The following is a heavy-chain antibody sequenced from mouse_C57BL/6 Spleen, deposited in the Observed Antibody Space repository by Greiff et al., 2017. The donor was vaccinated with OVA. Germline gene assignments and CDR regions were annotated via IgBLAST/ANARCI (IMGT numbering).Heavy chain of an antibody. CDR2: IDPSDGYT. Sequence: QVQLQQPGAELVMPGASVKLSCTASGYTFTSYWMHWVKQRPGQGLEWIGEIDPSDGYTNYNQKFKGKSTLTVDKSSNTAYRQLSSLTSEDSAVDYCARFCDDWGQGTTLTVSS. J-gene: IGHJ2*01. V-gene: IGHV1-69*01. CDR3: ARFCDD. CDR1: GYTFTSYW.